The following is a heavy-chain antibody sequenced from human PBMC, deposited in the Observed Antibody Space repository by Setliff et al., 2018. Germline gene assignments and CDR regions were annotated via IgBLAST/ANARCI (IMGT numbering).Heavy chain of an antibody. Sequence: ASVKVSCKASGGTFSSYTISWVRQAPGQGLEWMGRIIPVFGTANYAQKFQGRVTITADKSTSTAYMELSSLRSEDTAVYYCARGNSNYYLSDYWGQGTLVTVSS. J-gene: IGHJ4*02. CDR3: ARGNSNYYLSDY. D-gene: IGHD4-4*01. CDR2: IIPVFGTA. V-gene: IGHV1-69*08. CDR1: GGTFSSYT.